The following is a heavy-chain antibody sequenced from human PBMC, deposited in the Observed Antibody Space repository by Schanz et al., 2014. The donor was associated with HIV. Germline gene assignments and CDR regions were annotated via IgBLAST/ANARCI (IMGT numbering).Heavy chain of an antibody. CDR3: AKDRTDSGWYKEGPRELGE. Sequence: QVQLVESGGGVVQPGRSLRLSCAASGFTFITYGMHWVRQAPGKGLEWVAGISYDGSNKYYADSVKGRFTIARDSFNISLSLHMSSLRAEETAVYFCAKDRTDSGWYKEGPRELGEWGQGTLVTVSS. D-gene: IGHD6-19*01. J-gene: IGHJ4*02. CDR1: GFTFITYG. V-gene: IGHV3-30*18. CDR2: ISYDGSNK.